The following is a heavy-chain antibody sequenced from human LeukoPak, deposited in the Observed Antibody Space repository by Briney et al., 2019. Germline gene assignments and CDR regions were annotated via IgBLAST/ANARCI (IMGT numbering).Heavy chain of an antibody. CDR1: GGSMSPYY. CDR2: IYYSGTT. V-gene: IGHV4-59*01. Sequence: ASETLSLTCTVSGGSMSPYYWNWIRQPPGKGLEWIGNIYYSGTTNYKPSLKSRVTISVDTSKNQFSLKLTSVTAADTAVYYCAGDQGSRRFDFWGQGTLVTVSS. D-gene: IGHD3-10*01. J-gene: IGHJ4*02. CDR3: AGDQGSRRFDF.